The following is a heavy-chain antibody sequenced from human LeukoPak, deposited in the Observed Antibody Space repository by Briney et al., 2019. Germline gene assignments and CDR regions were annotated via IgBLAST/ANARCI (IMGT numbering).Heavy chain of an antibody. V-gene: IGHV4-39*07. J-gene: IGHJ3*02. CDR1: GGSISSSSYY. Sequence: PSETLSLTCTVSGGSISSSSYYWGWIRQPPGKGLEWIGSIYYSGSTYYNPSLKSRVTISVDTSKNQFSLKLSSVTAADTAVYYCARAPNYYGSGGTVSRPGAFDIWGQGTMVTVSS. CDR2: IYYSGST. CDR3: ARAPNYYGSGGTVSRPGAFDI. D-gene: IGHD3-10*01.